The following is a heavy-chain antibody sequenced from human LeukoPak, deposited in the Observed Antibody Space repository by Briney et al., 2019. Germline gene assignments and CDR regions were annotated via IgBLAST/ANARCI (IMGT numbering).Heavy chain of an antibody. V-gene: IGHV3-7*01. D-gene: IGHD2-21*01. CDR1: GFNFNDYW. J-gene: IGHJ4*02. CDR2: IKETGREL. Sequence: GGSLRLSCVASGFNFNDYWMSWVRQAPGKGLEWVANIKETGRELYYMDSVKGRFTISRDNTRNSLYLQMISLRAKDTALYYCARNPAYDYSDYWGQGTLVTVSS. CDR3: ARNPAYDYSDY.